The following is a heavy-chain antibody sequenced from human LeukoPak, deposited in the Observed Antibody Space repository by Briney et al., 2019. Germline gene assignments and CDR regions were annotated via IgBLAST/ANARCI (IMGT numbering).Heavy chain of an antibody. CDR1: GGSISSYY. D-gene: IGHD3-10*01. V-gene: IGHV4-59*08. CDR3: ARHGLSYYGSGRQDYYMDV. Sequence: SETLSLTCTVSGGSISSYYWSWIRQPPGKGLEWIGYIYYSGSTNYNPSLKSRVTISVDTPKNQFSLKLSSVTATDTAVYYCARHGLSYYGSGRQDYYMDVWGKGTTVTISS. J-gene: IGHJ6*03. CDR2: IYYSGST.